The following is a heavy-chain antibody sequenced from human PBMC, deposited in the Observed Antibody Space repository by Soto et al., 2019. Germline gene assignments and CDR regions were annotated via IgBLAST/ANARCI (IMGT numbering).Heavy chain of an antibody. CDR3: AKAPTPTSNGDYYYGMDV. J-gene: IGHJ6*02. V-gene: IGHV3-43*01. CDR1: GFTFDDYT. Sequence: PGGSLRLSCAASGFTFDDYTMHWVRQAPGKGLEWVSLISWDGGSTYYADSVKGRFTISRDNSKNSLYLQMNSLRTEDTALYYCAKAPTPTSNGDYYYGMDVWGQGTTVTVSS. CDR2: ISWDGGST. D-gene: IGHD2-8*01.